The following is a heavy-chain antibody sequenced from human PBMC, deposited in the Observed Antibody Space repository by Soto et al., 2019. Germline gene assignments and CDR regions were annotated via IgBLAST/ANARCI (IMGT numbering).Heavy chain of an antibody. CDR3: ARETMLVVVTSPNAFDI. CDR1: GGTFSSYA. V-gene: IGHV1-69*12. Sequence: QVQLVQSGAEVKKPGSSVKVSCKASGGTFSSYAISWVRQAPGQGLEWMGGIIPIFGTANYAQKFQGRVTINADESTNTAYTELSSLRSEDTAVYYCARETMLVVVTSPNAFDIWGQATMVTVSS. J-gene: IGHJ3*02. D-gene: IGHD3-22*01. CDR2: IIPIFGTA.